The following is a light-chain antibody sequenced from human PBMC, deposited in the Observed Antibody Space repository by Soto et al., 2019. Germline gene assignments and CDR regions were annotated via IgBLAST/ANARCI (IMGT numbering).Light chain of an antibody. CDR1: QSISTY. CDR2: AAS. CDR3: QQTYSTPRT. V-gene: IGKV1-39*01. Sequence: DSQMTQSPSSLSASLGDRVTITCRVSQSISTYLNWYQQKPGKAPKLLIYAASNLQSGVPSQFSGSGSGTDFTLTISRLQPEDFASYYCQQTYSTPRTFGQGTKVEIK. J-gene: IGKJ1*01.